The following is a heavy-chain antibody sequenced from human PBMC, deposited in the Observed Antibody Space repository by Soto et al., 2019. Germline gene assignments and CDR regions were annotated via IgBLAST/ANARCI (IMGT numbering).Heavy chain of an antibody. D-gene: IGHD6-13*01. V-gene: IGHV3-9*01. Sequence: GGSLRLSCAASGFTFDDYAMHWVRQAPGKGLEWVSGISWNSGSIGYADSVKGRFTISRDNAKNSLYLQMNSLRAEDTALYYCSKGEIRYSSSWYDYWGQGTLVTVSS. CDR2: ISWNSGSI. J-gene: IGHJ4*02. CDR3: SKGEIRYSSSWYDY. CDR1: GFTFDDYA.